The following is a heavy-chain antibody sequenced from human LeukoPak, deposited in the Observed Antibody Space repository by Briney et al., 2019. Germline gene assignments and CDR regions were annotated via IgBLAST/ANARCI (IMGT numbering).Heavy chain of an antibody. D-gene: IGHD3-10*01. CDR2: IYYSGTT. J-gene: IGHJ4*02. CDR1: GGSISSYY. V-gene: IGHV4-59*01. Sequence: SETLSLTCTVSGGSISSYYWSWIRQPPGQGLEWIGYIYYSGTTNYNPSLKSRLTISVDTSKNQFSLKLSSVTAADTAVYYCASPRGGPFDYWGQGTLVTVSS. CDR3: ASPRGGPFDY.